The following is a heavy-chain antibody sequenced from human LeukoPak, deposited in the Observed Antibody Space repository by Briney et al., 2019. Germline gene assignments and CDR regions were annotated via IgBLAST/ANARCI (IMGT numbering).Heavy chain of an antibody. CDR2: IWYDGSNK. D-gene: IGHD1-1*01. J-gene: IGHJ4*02. CDR1: GFTFSSYG. CDR3: AKDKNWNVCDY. V-gene: IGHV3-33*06. Sequence: GGSLRLSCAASGFTFSSYGMHWVRQAPGKGLEWVAVIWYDGSNKYYADSVKGRFTISRDNANNFLYLQMNSLRAEDTAVYYCAKDKNWNVCDYWGRGTLVTVSS.